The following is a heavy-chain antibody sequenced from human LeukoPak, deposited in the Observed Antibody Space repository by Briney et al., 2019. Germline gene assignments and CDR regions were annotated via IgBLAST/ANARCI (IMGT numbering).Heavy chain of an antibody. D-gene: IGHD2-2*01. CDR1: GGSISSSSSY. CDR2: IYYSGST. J-gene: IGHJ4*02. Sequence: SETLSLTCTVSGGSISSSSSYWGWIRQPPGKGLEWIGNIYYSGSTYYNPSLKSRVTISVDTSKSQFSLELSSATAADTAVYYCARHVDCSSAICYEIDYWGQGTLVTVSS. V-gene: IGHV4-39*01. CDR3: ARHVDCSSAICYEIDY.